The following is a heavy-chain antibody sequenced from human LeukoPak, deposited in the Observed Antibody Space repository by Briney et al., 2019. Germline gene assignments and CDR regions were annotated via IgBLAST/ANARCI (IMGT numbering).Heavy chain of an antibody. CDR3: ARGGSSSSWPFYY. Sequence: SETLSLTCTVSGGSISSYYWSWIRQPPGKELEWIGYIHYSGSTNYNPSLKSRVTMSVDTSKNQFSLKLTSVTAADTAVYYCARGGSSSSWPFYYWGQGTLVTVSS. D-gene: IGHD6-13*01. V-gene: IGHV4-59*01. CDR2: IHYSGST. J-gene: IGHJ4*02. CDR1: GGSISSYY.